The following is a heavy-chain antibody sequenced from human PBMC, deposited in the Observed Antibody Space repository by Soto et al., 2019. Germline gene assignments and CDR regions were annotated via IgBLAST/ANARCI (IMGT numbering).Heavy chain of an antibody. CDR1: GGSFSGYY. CDR2: INHSGST. V-gene: IGHV4-34*01. Sequence: PSETLSLTCAVYGGSFSGYYWSWIRQPPGKGLEWIGEINHSGSTNYNPSLKRRVIISVDTSKNQFSLKLSSVTAADTAVYYCARGRKRQLVLSGNYGMDVWGQGTTVTVSS. J-gene: IGHJ6*02. CDR3: ARGRKRQLVLSGNYGMDV. D-gene: IGHD6-13*01.